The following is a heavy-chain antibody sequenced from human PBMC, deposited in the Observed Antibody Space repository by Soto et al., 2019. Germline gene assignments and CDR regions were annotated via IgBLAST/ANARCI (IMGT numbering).Heavy chain of an antibody. CDR1: GGSISSGDYY. CDR3: ARATYYDFWSGYHRPRHFDY. J-gene: IGHJ4*02. CDR2: IYYSGST. D-gene: IGHD3-3*01. V-gene: IGHV4-30-4*01. Sequence: PSETLSLTCTVSGGSISSGDYYWSWIRQPPGKGLEWIGYIYYSGSTYYNPSLKSRVTISVDTSKNQFSLKLSSVTAADTAVYYCARATYYDFWSGYHRPRHFDYWGQGTLVTVSS.